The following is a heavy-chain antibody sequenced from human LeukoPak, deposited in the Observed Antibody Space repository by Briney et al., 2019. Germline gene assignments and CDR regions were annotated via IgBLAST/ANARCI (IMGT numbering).Heavy chain of an antibody. CDR1: GYTFTRFG. CDR3: ARDMGPYSYYGMDV. CDR2: ISAYNGDT. V-gene: IGHV1-18*01. J-gene: IGHJ6*02. Sequence: ASVKVSCKASGYTFTRFGLTRVRQAPGQGLEWLGWISAYNGDTYYAQKLQGRVTMTTDTSTSTVYMELRSLRSDDTAVYYCARDMGPYSYYGMDVWGPGTTVTVSS. D-gene: IGHD3-10*01.